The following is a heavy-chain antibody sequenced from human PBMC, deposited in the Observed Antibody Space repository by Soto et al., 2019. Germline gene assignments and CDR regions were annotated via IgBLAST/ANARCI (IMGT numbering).Heavy chain of an antibody. CDR2: ISGSGGST. D-gene: IGHD3-22*01. CDR1: GFRVYRYA. J-gene: IGHJ3*02. V-gene: IGHV3-23*01. Sequence: PGGSLELGSAASGFRVYRYAMSLVRQDTGKGLEWVSAISGSGGSTYYADSVKGRFTISRDNSKNTLYLQMNSLRAEDTAVYYCAKDPTMIVVVISEAAFDIWGQGTMVTVSS. CDR3: AKDPTMIVVVISEAAFDI.